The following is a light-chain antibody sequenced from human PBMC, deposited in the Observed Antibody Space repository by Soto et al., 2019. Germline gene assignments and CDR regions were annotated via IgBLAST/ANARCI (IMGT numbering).Light chain of an antibody. CDR1: SSDVGGYKY. CDR2: DIR. CDR3: QSYASSLNVV. J-gene: IGLJ2*01. V-gene: IGLV2-14*03. Sequence: QSALTQPASVSGSPGQSITISCTGTSSDVGGYKYISWYQQHPGKAPKLLIYDIRNRPSGVSDRFSGSKSGTSASLAITGLQAEDEADYYCQSYASSLNVVFGGGTKLTVL.